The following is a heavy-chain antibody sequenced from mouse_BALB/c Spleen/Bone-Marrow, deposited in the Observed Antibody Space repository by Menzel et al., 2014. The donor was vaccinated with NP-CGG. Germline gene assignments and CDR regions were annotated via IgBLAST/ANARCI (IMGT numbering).Heavy chain of an antibody. D-gene: IGHD2-2*01. Sequence: EVELQQSGPELVKPGASVKLSCTASGFNIKDTYMHWVKQRPEQGLEWIGRIDPANGNTKYDPKFQGKATITADTSSNTAYLQLSSLTSEDTAVYYCAGGWLPSYAMDFWGQRTSVTVSS. CDR3: AGGWLPSYAMDF. CDR1: GFNIKDTY. V-gene: IGHV14-3*02. J-gene: IGHJ4*01. CDR2: IDPANGNT.